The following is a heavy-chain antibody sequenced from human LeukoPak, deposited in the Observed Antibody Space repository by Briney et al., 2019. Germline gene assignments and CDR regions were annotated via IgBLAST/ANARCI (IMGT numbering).Heavy chain of an antibody. Sequence: PGGSLRLSCAASGFTFSSYGMHWVRQAPGKGLEWVAVISYDGSNKYYADSVKGRFTISRDNSKNTLYLQMNSLRAEDTAVYYCAKDSGEYYYDSSGHFDYWGQGTLVTVSS. CDR3: AKDSGEYYYDSSGHFDY. CDR2: ISYDGSNK. V-gene: IGHV3-30*18. J-gene: IGHJ4*02. D-gene: IGHD3-22*01. CDR1: GFTFSSYG.